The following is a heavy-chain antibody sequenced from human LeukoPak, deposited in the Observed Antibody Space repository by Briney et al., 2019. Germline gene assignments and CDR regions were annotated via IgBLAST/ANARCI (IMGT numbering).Heavy chain of an antibody. CDR2: ITNKAFGGTA. CDR1: GFNFGDYA. V-gene: IGHV3-49*03. CDR3: TRDEYGSGSNFFDY. J-gene: IGHJ4*02. D-gene: IGHD2-15*01. Sequence: GGSLRLSCTASGFNFGDYAMSWFRQAPEKGLEGVGFITNKAFGGTAECAASVKGRFTISRDDSRSIAYLQMDNLRTEDTGVYYCTRDEYGSGSNFFDYWGQGTLVTVST.